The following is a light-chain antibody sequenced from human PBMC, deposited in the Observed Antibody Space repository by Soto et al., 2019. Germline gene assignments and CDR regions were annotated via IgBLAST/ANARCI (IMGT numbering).Light chain of an antibody. CDR1: QDINTY. CDR2: DAS. Sequence: DIQMTQSPSSLSASVGDRVTITCQASQDINTYLNWYQQKPGKAPNLLIYDASNLETGVPSRFSGGGSGKDFTFTVTSLQPEDIATYFCQHYDNLLLTFGGGTNVEL. J-gene: IGKJ4*01. V-gene: IGKV1-33*01. CDR3: QHYDNLLLT.